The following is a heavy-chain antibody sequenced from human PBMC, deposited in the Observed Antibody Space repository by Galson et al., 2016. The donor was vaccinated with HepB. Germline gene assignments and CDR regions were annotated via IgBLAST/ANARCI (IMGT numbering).Heavy chain of an antibody. J-gene: IGHJ4*02. V-gene: IGHV4-39*01. Sequence: ETLSLTCTVSGGSIVSSSYYWGWIRPPPGKGLDWIGTMFYSGSTYYNPSLKSRVTISVDTSRNQFPLPLTSVTAADTAGYYCARQSVGAFDYWGQGTLVTVPS. CDR2: MFYSGST. CDR3: ARQSVGAFDY. D-gene: IGHD1-26*01. CDR1: GGSIVSSSYY.